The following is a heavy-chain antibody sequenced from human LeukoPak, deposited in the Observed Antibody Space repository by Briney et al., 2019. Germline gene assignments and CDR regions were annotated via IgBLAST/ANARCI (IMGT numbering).Heavy chain of an antibody. CDR1: GGIFYSYA. CDR3: ATYGSNVDEYFQH. V-gene: IGHV1-69*05. CDR2: IIPPLGTA. J-gene: IGHJ1*01. Sequence: SVKVSCKASGGIFYSYAITWVRQAPGQGLEWMGGIIPPLGTANYAQKFQGRVTITTDESTNTAYMEVTSLRSEDAAVYYCATYGSNVDEYFQHWGQGTLVTVSS. D-gene: IGHD4-23*01.